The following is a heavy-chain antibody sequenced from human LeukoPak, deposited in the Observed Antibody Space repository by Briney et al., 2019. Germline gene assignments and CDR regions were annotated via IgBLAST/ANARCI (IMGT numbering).Heavy chain of an antibody. V-gene: IGHV3-9*01. J-gene: IGHJ4*02. CDR2: ISWNSGSI. D-gene: IGHD3-22*01. Sequence: GRSLRLSCAASGFTFDDYAMHWVRQAPGKGLEWVSGISWNSGSIGYADSVKGRFTISRDNAKNSLYLQMNSLRAEDTALYYCAKDIAVVITTSFDYWGQGTLVTVSP. CDR3: AKDIAVVITTSFDY. CDR1: GFTFDDYA.